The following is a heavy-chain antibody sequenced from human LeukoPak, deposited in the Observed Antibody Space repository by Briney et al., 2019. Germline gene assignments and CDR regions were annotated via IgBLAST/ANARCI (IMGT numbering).Heavy chain of an antibody. V-gene: IGHV6-1*01. Sequence: SQTLSLTCAISGDSFSSNSAAWNWTRQSPSRGLEWLGRTYYRSKWYNDYAVSVKSRITINPDTSKNQFSLQLNSVTPEDTAVYYCARYNIAAAGTGFDYWGQGTLVTVSS. D-gene: IGHD6-13*01. J-gene: IGHJ4*02. CDR1: GDSFSSNSAA. CDR2: TYYRSKWYN. CDR3: ARYNIAAAGTGFDY.